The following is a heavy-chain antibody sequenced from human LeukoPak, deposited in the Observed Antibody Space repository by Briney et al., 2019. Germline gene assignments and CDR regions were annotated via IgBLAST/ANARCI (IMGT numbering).Heavy chain of an antibody. J-gene: IGHJ3*01. CDR3: ARDPHGDYASDAFNF. D-gene: IGHD4-17*01. V-gene: IGHV3-7*01. CDR1: GFTFSSYW. Sequence: GGSLRLSCVASGFTFSSYWMSWVRQAPGKGLEWVANIKQDGSEKSYVVSVRGRFTISRDNAKNSLLLQMNSLRAEDTAVYYCARDPHGDYASDAFNFWGQGTMVTVSS. CDR2: IKQDGSEK.